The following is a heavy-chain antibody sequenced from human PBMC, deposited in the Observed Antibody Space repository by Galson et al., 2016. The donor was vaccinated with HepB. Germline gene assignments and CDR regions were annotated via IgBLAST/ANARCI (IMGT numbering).Heavy chain of an antibody. Sequence: TLSLTCTASGGSISGAFYSWSWIRQHPVQGLEWLGSIYHSGSTYYNPSLKSRVSISVDTSKNQFSLILTSVTAADTAVYYCARDHYYYASGRGGWFDPWGQGTLVTVSS. CDR2: IYHSGST. V-gene: IGHV4-31*03. D-gene: IGHD3-10*01. CDR1: GGSISGAFYS. CDR3: ARDHYYYASGRGGWFDP. J-gene: IGHJ5*02.